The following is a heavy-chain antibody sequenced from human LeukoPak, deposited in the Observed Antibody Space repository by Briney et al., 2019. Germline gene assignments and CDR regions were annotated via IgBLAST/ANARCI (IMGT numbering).Heavy chain of an antibody. D-gene: IGHD2-15*01. V-gene: IGHV3-23*01. CDR1: GFTFSSYA. Sequence: GGSLRLSCAASGFTFSSYAMSWVRQAPGKGLEWVSLISASGGSTYYADSMQGRFTVSRDNSKNTLYLQIDSLTAEDTAVYYCAKDLPLGYWPRTPLVLNYFDPWGQGTLVTVSS. CDR2: ISASGGST. CDR3: AKDLPLGYWPRTPLVLNYFDP. J-gene: IGHJ5*02.